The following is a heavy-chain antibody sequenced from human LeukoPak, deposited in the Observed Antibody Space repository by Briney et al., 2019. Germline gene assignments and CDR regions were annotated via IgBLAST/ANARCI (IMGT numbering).Heavy chain of an antibody. V-gene: IGHV3-7*01. CDR3: ASENYDILTGYYTHFDY. CDR1: GSTFSRYW. Sequence: GGSLRLSCAASGSTFSRYWMSWVRQAPGKGLEWVANIKQDGSERYFVDSVKGRFTISRDNAKNSLYLQMNSLRAEDTAVYYCASENYDILTGYYTHFDYWGQGTLVTVSS. J-gene: IGHJ4*02. CDR2: IKQDGSER. D-gene: IGHD3-9*01.